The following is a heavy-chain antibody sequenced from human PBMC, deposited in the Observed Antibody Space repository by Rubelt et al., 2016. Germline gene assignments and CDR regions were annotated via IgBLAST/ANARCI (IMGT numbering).Heavy chain of an antibody. V-gene: IGHV3-20*03. D-gene: IGHD2-15*01. J-gene: IGHJ4*02. Sequence: GYADSVKGRFTISRDKAKNSLYLQMNSLSAEDTPLYYCAREDCSGGSCYCYYWGQGTLVTVSS. CDR3: AREDCSGGSCYCYY.